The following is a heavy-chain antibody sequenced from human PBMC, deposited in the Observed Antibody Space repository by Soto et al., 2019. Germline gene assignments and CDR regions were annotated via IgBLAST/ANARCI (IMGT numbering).Heavy chain of an antibody. CDR2: INGGTGQT. CDR1: GYSFSTYA. CDR3: ARRKAMEENYYYYGLDI. J-gene: IGHJ6*02. V-gene: IGHV1-3*01. Sequence: ASVKVSCKASGYSFSTYAMHWVRQAPGQSLEWMGWINGGTGQTKFSQRFQDRITITRDTSASTAYMELSSLRSEDTAVYYCARRKAMEENYYYYGLDIWGQGTTVTVSS. D-gene: IGHD1-1*01.